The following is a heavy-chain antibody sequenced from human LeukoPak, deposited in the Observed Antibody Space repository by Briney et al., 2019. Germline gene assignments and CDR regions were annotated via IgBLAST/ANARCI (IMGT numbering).Heavy chain of an antibody. J-gene: IGHJ5*02. V-gene: IGHV3-53*01. D-gene: IGHD6-19*01. CDR1: GFTASSNY. CDR3: ARDSSGWYHWFDP. Sequence: GGSLRLSCAASGFTASSNYMSWVRQAPGKGLEWVSVIYSGGSTYYADSVKGRFTISRDNARNSLYLQMNSLRAEDTAVYYCARDSSGWYHWFDPWGQGTLVTVSS. CDR2: IYSGGST.